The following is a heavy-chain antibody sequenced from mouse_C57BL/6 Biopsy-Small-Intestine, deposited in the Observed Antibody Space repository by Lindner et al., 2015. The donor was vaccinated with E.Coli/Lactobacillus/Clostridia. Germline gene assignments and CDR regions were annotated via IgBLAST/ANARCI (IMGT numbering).Heavy chain of an antibody. J-gene: IGHJ3*01. CDR2: IYPGDGDT. CDR1: GYAFSSYW. V-gene: IGHV1-80*01. CDR3: ARDELGAY. D-gene: IGHD4-1*01. Sequence: VQLQEVWGRELVKPGASVKISCKASGYAFSSYWMNWVKQRPGKGLEWIGQIYPGDGDTNYNGKFKGKATLTADKSSSTAYMQLSSLTSEDSAVYFCARDELGAYWGQGTLVTVSA.